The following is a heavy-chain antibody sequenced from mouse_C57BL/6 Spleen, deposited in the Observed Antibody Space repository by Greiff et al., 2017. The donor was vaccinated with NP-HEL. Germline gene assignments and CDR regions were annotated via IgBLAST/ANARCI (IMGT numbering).Heavy chain of an antibody. D-gene: IGHD2-5*01. CDR1: GFNIKDYY. J-gene: IGHJ2*01. Sequence: EVQLHQSGAELVKPGASVKLSCTASGFNIKDYYMHWVKQRTEQGLEWIGRIDPEDGATKYAPKFQGKATITADTSSNTAYLQLSSLTSEDTAVYYCARSEDSNYYFDYWGQGTTLTVSS. CDR2: IDPEDGAT. V-gene: IGHV14-2*01. CDR3: ARSEDSNYYFDY.